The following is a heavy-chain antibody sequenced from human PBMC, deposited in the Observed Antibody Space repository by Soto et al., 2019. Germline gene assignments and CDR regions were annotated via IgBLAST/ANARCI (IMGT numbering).Heavy chain of an antibody. V-gene: IGHV3-73*01. J-gene: IGHJ4*02. CDR1: GFTFSGSA. CDR2: IRSKANSYAT. D-gene: IGHD5-12*01. Sequence: GGSLRLSCAASGFTFSGSAMHWVRQASGKGLEWVGRIRSKANSYATAYAASVKGRFTISRDDSKNTAYLQMNSLKTEDTAVYYCTRLGDGYNLWGQGTLVTVSS. CDR3: TRLGDGYNL.